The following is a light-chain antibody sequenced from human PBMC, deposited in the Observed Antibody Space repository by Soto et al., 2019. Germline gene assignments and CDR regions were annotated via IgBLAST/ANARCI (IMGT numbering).Light chain of an antibody. Sequence: QSVLTQPPSASGTPGQSVTNSSTGTSSDVGAYHYVSWYQQHPGKAPTLIIYEVSQRPSGVPDRFSGSKSGNTASLTVSGLQADDEADYYCSSYAGTNNYVFGTGTKVTVL. V-gene: IGLV2-8*01. CDR2: EVS. J-gene: IGLJ1*01. CDR1: SSDVGAYHY. CDR3: SSYAGTNNYV.